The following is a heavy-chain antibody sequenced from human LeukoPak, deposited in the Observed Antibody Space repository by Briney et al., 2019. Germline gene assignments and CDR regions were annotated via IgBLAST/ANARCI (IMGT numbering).Heavy chain of an antibody. D-gene: IGHD3-22*01. Sequence: GGSLRLSCAASGFTFSSYAMSWVRQAPGKGLEWVSAISGSGGSTYYADSVKGRFTISRDNSKNTLYLQMNSLRAEGTAVYYCAKDEGYDSSGYYGDYWGQGTLVTVSS. J-gene: IGHJ4*02. CDR3: AKDEGYDSSGYYGDY. CDR2: ISGSGGST. CDR1: GFTFSSYA. V-gene: IGHV3-23*01.